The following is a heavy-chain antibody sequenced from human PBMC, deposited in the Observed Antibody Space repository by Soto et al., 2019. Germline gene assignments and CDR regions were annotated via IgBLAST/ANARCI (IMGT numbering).Heavy chain of an antibody. CDR3: AREGSGWYFDS. CDR2: ISNGGSAI. CDR1: RFTFSDYY. J-gene: IGHJ4*02. D-gene: IGHD6-19*01. Sequence: QVQLVESGGGLVKPGGSLRLSCAASRFTFSDYYMSWIRQAPGKGLEWVSYISNGGSAIYYADSVKGRFTISRDNAKNSLYLQMNSLSAEDTAVYFCAREGSGWYFDSWGQGTLVTVSS. V-gene: IGHV3-11*01.